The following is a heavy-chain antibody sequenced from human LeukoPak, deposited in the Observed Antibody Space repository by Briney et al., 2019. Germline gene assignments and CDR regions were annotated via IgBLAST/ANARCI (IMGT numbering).Heavy chain of an antibody. J-gene: IGHJ4*02. CDR3: ATGRGYCTGGSCYSDY. Sequence: GGSLRLSCTASGFTFSNYAMSWVRQAPGKGLEWVSTISGSDGSTYYADSVTGRFHISRDNSKNTLYLQMNSLRVEDTAIYYCATGRGYCTGGSCYSDYWGQGTLVTVSS. V-gene: IGHV3-23*01. CDR1: GFTFSNYA. CDR2: ISGSDGST. D-gene: IGHD2-15*01.